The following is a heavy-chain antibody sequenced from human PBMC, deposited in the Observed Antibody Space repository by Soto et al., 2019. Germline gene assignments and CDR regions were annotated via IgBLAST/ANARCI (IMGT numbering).Heavy chain of an antibody. J-gene: IGHJ4*02. D-gene: IGHD2-21*02. CDR1: GFSLTTSGEA. Sequence: QITLRESGPALVKPTQTLTLTCTFSGFSLTTSGEAVAWIRQPPGKALEWLGIIYWDDDKRYXXXXXXXXXXXXXXXXXXXXXXXXXXXXXXXXXXYCXHTVAGTSGRDLDYWGQGTRVTVXS. CDR2: IYWDDDK. V-gene: IGHV2-5*02. CDR3: XHTVAGTSGRDLDY.